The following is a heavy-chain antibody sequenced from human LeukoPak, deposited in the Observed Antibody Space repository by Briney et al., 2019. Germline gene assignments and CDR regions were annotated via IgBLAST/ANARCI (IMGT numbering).Heavy chain of an antibody. Sequence: EASVKVSCKASGYTFTNYYMHWVRQAPGQGLEWMGVSNPSGAGKNYAQKFRGRVTMTRDTSTSTVYMELSSLGSEDTAVYYCAREQGGGTFEYWGQGTLVTVSS. CDR3: AREQGGGTFEY. V-gene: IGHV1-46*01. J-gene: IGHJ4*02. CDR2: SNPSGAGK. D-gene: IGHD3-16*01. CDR1: GYTFTNYY.